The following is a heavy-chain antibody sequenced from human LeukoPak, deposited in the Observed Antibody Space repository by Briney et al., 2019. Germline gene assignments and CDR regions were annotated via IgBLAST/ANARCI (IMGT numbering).Heavy chain of an antibody. CDR3: ARGWNSAPDY. CDR2: IHYSGST. Sequence: PSETLSLTCTVSGGSTSSYYWSWIRQPPGKGLEWIGYIHYSGSTNYNPSLKSRVTISVDTSKNQFSLKLSSVTAADTAVYYCARGWNSAPDYWGQRTLVTVSS. CDR1: GGSTSSYY. V-gene: IGHV4-59*01. J-gene: IGHJ4*02. D-gene: IGHD1-7*01.